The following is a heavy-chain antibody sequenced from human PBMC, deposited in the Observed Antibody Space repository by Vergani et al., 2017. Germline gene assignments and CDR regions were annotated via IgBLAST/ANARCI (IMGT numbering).Heavy chain of an antibody. Sequence: QVQLVQSGAEVKKPGSSVKVSCKASGGTFSSYAISWVRQAPGQGLEWMGGIIPIFGTANYAQKFQGRVTITADESTSTAYMELSSLRSEDTAVYYCAGGQDIGVVVAENWFDPWGQGTLVTVSS. CDR1: GGTFSSYA. D-gene: IGHD2-15*01. CDR3: AGGQDIGVVVAENWFDP. J-gene: IGHJ5*02. CDR2: IIPIFGTA. V-gene: IGHV1-69*01.